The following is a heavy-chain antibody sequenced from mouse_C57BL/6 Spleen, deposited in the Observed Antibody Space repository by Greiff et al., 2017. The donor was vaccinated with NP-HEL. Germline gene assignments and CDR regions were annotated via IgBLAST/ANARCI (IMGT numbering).Heavy chain of an antibody. CDR2: INPNNGGT. CDR1: GYTFTDYN. J-gene: IGHJ2*01. D-gene: IGHD2-4*01. V-gene: IGHV1-22*01. Sequence: EVKLMESGPELVKPGASVKMSCKASGYTFTDYNMHWVKQSHGKSLEWIGYINPNNGGTSYNQKFKGKATLTVNKSSSTAYMELRSLTSEDSTVYYCARRIYYDYDEYYFDYWGQGTTLTVSS. CDR3: ARRIYYDYDEYYFDY.